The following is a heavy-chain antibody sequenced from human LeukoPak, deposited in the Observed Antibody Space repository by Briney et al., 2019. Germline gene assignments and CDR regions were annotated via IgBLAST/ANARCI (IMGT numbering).Heavy chain of an antibody. D-gene: IGHD3-22*01. CDR1: GCTFTSYG. J-gene: IGHJ4*02. V-gene: IGHV1-18*01. Sequence: GASVKVSCKASGCTFTSYGISWVRQAPGQGLEWMGWISAYNGNTNYAQKLQGRVTMTTDTSTSTAYMELRSLRSDDTAVYYCARGDWIYDSSGMTIDYWGQGTLVTVSS. CDR2: ISAYNGNT. CDR3: ARGDWIYDSSGMTIDY.